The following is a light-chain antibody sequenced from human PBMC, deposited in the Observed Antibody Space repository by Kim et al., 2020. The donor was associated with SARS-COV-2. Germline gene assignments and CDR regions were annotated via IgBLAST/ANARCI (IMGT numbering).Light chain of an antibody. V-gene: IGLV2-14*03. J-gene: IGLJ2*01. CDR1: SSDIDVYNC. CDR2: DVS. CDR3: GSCTTTGNVL. Sequence: GQSITISCTGTSSDIDVYNCVSWYQQHPGKAPTLMIYDVSKRPSGVPTRFSGSKSGNTASLTISGLQAEDEADYFCGSCTTTGNVLFGGGTQLTVL.